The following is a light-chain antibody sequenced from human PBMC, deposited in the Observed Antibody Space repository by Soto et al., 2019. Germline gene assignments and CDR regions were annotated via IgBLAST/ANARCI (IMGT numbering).Light chain of an antibody. Sequence: DIQMTQSPCTLSASVGDRVTITCRASQSISSWLAWYQQKPGKAPKLLIYDASSLESGVPSRFSGSGSGTEFTLTISSLQPDDFATYYCQQYNSYPHTFGQGTKLEIK. CDR2: DAS. J-gene: IGKJ2*01. CDR3: QQYNSYPHT. CDR1: QSISSW. V-gene: IGKV1-5*01.